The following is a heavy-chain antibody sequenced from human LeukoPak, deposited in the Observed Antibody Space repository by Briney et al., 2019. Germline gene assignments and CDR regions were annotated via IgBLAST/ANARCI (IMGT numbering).Heavy chain of an antibody. Sequence: SVKVSCKASGGTFSSYAISWVRQAPGQGLEWMGGIIPIFGTANYAQKFQGRVTITADESTSTAYMELSSLRSEDTAVYYCARGGFGGDYYDSSVSGAFDIWGQGTMVTVSS. V-gene: IGHV1-69*01. D-gene: IGHD3-22*01. CDR2: IIPIFGTA. CDR3: ARGGFGGDYYDSSVSGAFDI. J-gene: IGHJ3*02. CDR1: GGTFSSYA.